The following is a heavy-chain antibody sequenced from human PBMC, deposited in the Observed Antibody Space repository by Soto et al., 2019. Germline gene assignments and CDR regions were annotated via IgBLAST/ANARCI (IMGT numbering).Heavy chain of an antibody. D-gene: IGHD6-6*01. CDR3: AKDMGEYSSSFYGMDV. CDR2: ISWNSGSI. J-gene: IGHJ6*02. V-gene: IGHV3-9*01. CDR1: GFAFDDYA. Sequence: GGSLRLSCASSGFAFDDYAMHWVLQAPGKGLEWVSGISWNSGSICFADSVKGRFTISRDNAKNSLYLQMNSLRAEDTALYYCAKDMGEYSSSFYGMDVWGQGTTVTVSS.